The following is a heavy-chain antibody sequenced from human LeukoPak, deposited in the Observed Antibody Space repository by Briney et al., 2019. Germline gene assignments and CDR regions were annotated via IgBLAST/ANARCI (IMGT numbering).Heavy chain of an antibody. CDR2: VYSGGST. V-gene: IGHV3-53*01. CDR3: GRVAPQGSSTYYAFDI. D-gene: IGHD2-21*01. Sequence: GGSLRLSCAASGFTVSSNYMNWVRQAPGKGLEWVSIVYSGGSTYYADSVKGRFTISRDNADNTLYLQMKSLRAEDTAVYYFGRVAPQGSSTYYAFDIWGQGAVVTVSS. J-gene: IGHJ3*02. CDR1: GFTVSSNY.